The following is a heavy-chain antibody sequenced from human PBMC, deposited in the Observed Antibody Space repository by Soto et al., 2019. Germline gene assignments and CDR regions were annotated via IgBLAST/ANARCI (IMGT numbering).Heavy chain of an antibody. CDR2: IKQDGSEN. V-gene: IGHV3-7*02. Sequence: GGSLRLSCAASGFTFSSYWMSWVRQAPGKGLEWVANIKQDGSENYYVDSVKGRFTISRDNAKNSLYLQMNSLRAEDTAVYYCARGPTEYCSGGSCYRDGAFDIWGQGTMVTVSS. CDR1: GFTFSSYW. J-gene: IGHJ3*02. CDR3: ARGPTEYCSGGSCYRDGAFDI. D-gene: IGHD2-15*01.